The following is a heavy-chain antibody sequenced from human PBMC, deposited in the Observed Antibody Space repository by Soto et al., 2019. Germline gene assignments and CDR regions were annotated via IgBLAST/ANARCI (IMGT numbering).Heavy chain of an antibody. Sequence: EVQLVESGGGLVQPGGSLRLSCAASGFPFSSYWMHWVRQAPGKGLVWVSRINSDGSSTSYADSVKGRFTISRDNAKNTLYLQMNSLRAEDTAVYYCARDHVVSRNWFDPWGQGTLVTVSS. D-gene: IGHD2-21*01. V-gene: IGHV3-74*01. J-gene: IGHJ5*02. CDR1: GFPFSSYW. CDR3: ARDHVVSRNWFDP. CDR2: INSDGSST.